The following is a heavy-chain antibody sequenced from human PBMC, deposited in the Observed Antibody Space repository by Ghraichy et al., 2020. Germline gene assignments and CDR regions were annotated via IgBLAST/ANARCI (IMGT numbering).Heavy chain of an antibody. CDR1: GFTFSNAW. D-gene: IGHD5-18*01. J-gene: IGHJ4*02. Sequence: LSLTCAASGFTFSNAWMSWVRQAPGKGLEWVGRIKSKTDGGTTDYAAPVKGRFTISRDDSKNTLYLQMNSLKTEDTAVYYCTTDPIPDTAMVTSPGDYWGQGTLVTVSS. CDR2: IKSKTDGGTT. V-gene: IGHV3-15*01. CDR3: TTDPIPDTAMVTSPGDY.